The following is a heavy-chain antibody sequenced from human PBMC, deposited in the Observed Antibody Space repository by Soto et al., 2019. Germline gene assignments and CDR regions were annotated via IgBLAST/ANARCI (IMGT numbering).Heavy chain of an antibody. Sequence: SWIRQHPGKGLEWIGYIYYSGSTYYNPSLKSRVTISVDTSKNQFSLKLSSVTAADTAVYYCARASGYSSSSPFDYWGQGTLVTVSS. CDR2: IYYSGST. V-gene: IGHV4-31*02. D-gene: IGHD6-13*01. J-gene: IGHJ4*02. CDR3: ARASGYSSSSPFDY.